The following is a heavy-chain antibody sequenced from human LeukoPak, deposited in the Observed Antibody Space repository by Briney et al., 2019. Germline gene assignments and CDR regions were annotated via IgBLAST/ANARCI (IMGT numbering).Heavy chain of an antibody. CDR2: INSDGSST. D-gene: IGHD3-10*01. Sequence: GGSLRLSCAASGFTFSSYWMHWVRQAPGKGLVWVSRINSDGSSTSYADSAKGRFTISRDNAKNTLYLQMNSLRAEDTAVYYCARRAEYRGVRGVIIKGAFDIWGQGTMVTVSS. CDR1: GFTFSSYW. V-gene: IGHV3-74*01. CDR3: ARRAEYRGVRGVIIKGAFDI. J-gene: IGHJ3*02.